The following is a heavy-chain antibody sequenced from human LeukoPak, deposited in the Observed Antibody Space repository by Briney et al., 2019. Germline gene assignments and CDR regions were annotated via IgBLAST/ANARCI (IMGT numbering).Heavy chain of an antibody. V-gene: IGHV4-59*01. CDR1: GGSISSYY. J-gene: IGHJ4*02. CDR3: ARAEYSYGTGYYFDY. D-gene: IGHD5-18*01. Sequence: SETLSLTCTVSGGSISSYYWSWIRLPPGKGLEWIGYIYYTGATYYNPSLKSRVTISLDTSKNQFSLKLSSVTAADAAVYYCARAEYSYGTGYYFDYWGQGALVTVSS. CDR2: IYYTGAT.